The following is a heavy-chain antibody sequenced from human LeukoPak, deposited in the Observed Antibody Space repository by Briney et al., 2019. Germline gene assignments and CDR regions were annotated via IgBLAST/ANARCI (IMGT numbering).Heavy chain of an antibody. J-gene: IGHJ5*02. D-gene: IGHD3-10*01. CDR1: GGTFISYA. V-gene: IGHV1-69*13. CDR3: ARDFPEERFGDSGWFDP. CDR2: SIPIFGTA. Sequence: SVKVSCKASGGTFISYAISWVRQAPGQGLEWMGGSIPIFGTANYAQKCQGRVTMTADESTSTAYMELSSLRSEDTAVYYCARDFPEERFGDSGWFDPWGQGTLVTVSS.